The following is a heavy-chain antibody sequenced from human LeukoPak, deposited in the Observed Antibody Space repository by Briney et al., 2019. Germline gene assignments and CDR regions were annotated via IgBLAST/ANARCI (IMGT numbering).Heavy chain of an antibody. CDR3: AREGGDSMIQGVIAD. J-gene: IGHJ4*02. D-gene: IGHD3-10*01. V-gene: IGHV3-53*01. CDR2: IYAGGAT. CDR1: GFTGSNNY. Sequence: GGSLRLSCSASGFTGSNNYMSWVRQAPGKGLEWFSVIYAGGATAYADSVKGRFIISRDNSKNTLYLQMNSLRAEDTALYYCAREGGDSMIQGVIADWGQGTLVTVSS.